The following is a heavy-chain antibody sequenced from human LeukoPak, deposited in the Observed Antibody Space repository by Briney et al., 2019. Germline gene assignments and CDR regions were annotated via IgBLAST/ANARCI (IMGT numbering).Heavy chain of an antibody. CDR2: IRYDGSNK. CDR1: GFTFSRHG. J-gene: IGHJ6*03. Sequence: PGGSLRLSCAASGFTFSRHGMHWVRQAPGKGLEWVAFIRYDGSNKYYADSVKGRFTISRDNSKNTLYLQMNSLRAEDTAVYYCASAVYPHYYMDVWGKGTTVTISS. D-gene: IGHD3-16*01. V-gene: IGHV3-30*02. CDR3: ASAVYPHYYMDV.